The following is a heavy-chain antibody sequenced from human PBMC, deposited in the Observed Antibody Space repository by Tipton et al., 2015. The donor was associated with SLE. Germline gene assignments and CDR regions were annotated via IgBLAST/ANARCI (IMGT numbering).Heavy chain of an antibody. V-gene: IGHV4-61*02. CDR2: IYTSGST. CDR3: AREVRGDTWFDRAFDL. D-gene: IGHD3-10*01. CDR1: GDSISSAPRSGSYY. Sequence: TLSLTCTVSGDSISSAPRSGSYYWNWIRQPAGKGLEWIGRIYTSGSTNYNPSLKSRVTISVDTSKNQFSLKVTSVTAADTAVYYCAREVRGDTWFDRAFDLWGQGTLVSVSS. J-gene: IGHJ3*01.